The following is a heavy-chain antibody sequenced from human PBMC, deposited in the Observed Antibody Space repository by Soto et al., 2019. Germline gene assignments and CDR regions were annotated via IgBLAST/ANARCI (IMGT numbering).Heavy chain of an antibody. Sequence: PSETLSLTCTVSGDSVTSGDYYWSWIRQPPGKGLEWIGYIYYSGNTNYSPSLKSRVAISLDTSHNQFSLKLSSVTAADTAVYFCAIIPVDTYMTYWFDPWGQGILVTVSS. CDR3: AIIPVDTYMTYWFDP. D-gene: IGHD5-18*01. CDR1: GDSVTSGDYY. V-gene: IGHV4-61*08. J-gene: IGHJ5*01. CDR2: IYYSGNT.